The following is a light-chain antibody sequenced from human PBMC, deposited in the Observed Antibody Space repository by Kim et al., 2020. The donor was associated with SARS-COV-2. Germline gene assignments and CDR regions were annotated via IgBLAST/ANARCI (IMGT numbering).Light chain of an antibody. V-gene: IGLV2-14*03. J-gene: IGLJ1*01. CDR1: RSDVGGYNY. Sequence: QSITISCSGTRSDVGGYNYVSWYQHHPGKAPTLMIYDVSNRPSGVSNRFSGSKSGNTASLTISGLQAEDEADYYCSSYTSSSTPYVFGTGTKVTVL. CDR3: SSYTSSSTPYV. CDR2: DVS.